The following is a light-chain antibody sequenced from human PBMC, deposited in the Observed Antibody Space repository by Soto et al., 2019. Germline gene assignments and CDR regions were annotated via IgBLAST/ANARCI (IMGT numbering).Light chain of an antibody. CDR1: QSVSSN. Sequence: EIVMTQSPATLSVSPGESATLSCRASQSVSSNLAWYQQKPGQAPRLLIYGASTRATGVPARFSGSGSGTELTLTISSLQSEDFGVYYCQQYDNWPPYTFGQGTKLEVK. V-gene: IGKV3-15*01. CDR2: GAS. CDR3: QQYDNWPPYT. J-gene: IGKJ2*01.